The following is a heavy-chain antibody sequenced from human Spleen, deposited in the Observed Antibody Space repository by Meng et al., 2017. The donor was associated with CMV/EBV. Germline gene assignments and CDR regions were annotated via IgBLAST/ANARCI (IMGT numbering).Heavy chain of an antibody. CDR1: GFTFSNYA. J-gene: IGHJ4*02. CDR2: ISDSGGST. Sequence: GGSLRLSCAASGFTFSNYAMSWVRQTPGKGLEWVSSISDSGGSTYYADSVKGRFTISRDNSKNTLYLQMSSLGAEDTAIYYCAKGYCTNGVCSAFDYWGQGTLVTVSS. V-gene: IGHV3-23*01. CDR3: AKGYCTNGVCSAFDY. D-gene: IGHD2-8*01.